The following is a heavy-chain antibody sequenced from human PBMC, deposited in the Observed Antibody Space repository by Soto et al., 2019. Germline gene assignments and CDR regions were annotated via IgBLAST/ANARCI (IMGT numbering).Heavy chain of an antibody. Sequence: SETLSLTCTVSGGSVRSSGYYWAWIRQPPGKGLEWIGSLYSSGKTYRNPSLKSRVTMSDDTSKNQLSLRLSSVTAADTAVYYCARGYIAAAGYTRLAVATCPIFDYWGQGTLVTVSS. V-gene: IGHV4-39*01. D-gene: IGHD6-13*01. CDR1: GGSVRSSGYY. CDR3: ARGYIAAAGYTRLAVATCPIFDY. J-gene: IGHJ4*02. CDR2: LYSSGKT.